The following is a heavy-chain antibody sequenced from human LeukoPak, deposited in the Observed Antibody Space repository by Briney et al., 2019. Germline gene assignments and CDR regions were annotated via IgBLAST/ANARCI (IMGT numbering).Heavy chain of an antibody. D-gene: IGHD3-10*01. V-gene: IGHV4-4*07. Sequence: SETLSLTCTVSGGSISSYYWNWIRQPAGKGLEWTGRIYTSGSTNYNPSLKSRVTMSVDTSKNQFSLKLSSVTAADTAVYYCARDKSRTYGSADAFDIWGQGTMVTVSS. J-gene: IGHJ3*02. CDR3: ARDKSRTYGSADAFDI. CDR2: IYTSGST. CDR1: GGSISSYY.